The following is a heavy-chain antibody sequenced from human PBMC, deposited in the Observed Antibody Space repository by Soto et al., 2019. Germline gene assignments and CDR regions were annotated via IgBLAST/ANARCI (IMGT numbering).Heavy chain of an antibody. Sequence: QVQLVQSGAEVKKPGASVKVSCKTSGSTFSNYVIAWVRQAPGQGMEGMGWISVYIYNTNYAQKLQGRVTMTRDISTITAYMELRSLISDDTAVYYCARGGGYYGSGTYPFAYWGQETLVTVSS. CDR2: ISVYIYNT. CDR3: ARGGGYYGSGTYPFAY. D-gene: IGHD3-10*01. J-gene: IGHJ4*02. V-gene: IGHV1-18*01. CDR1: GSTFSNYV.